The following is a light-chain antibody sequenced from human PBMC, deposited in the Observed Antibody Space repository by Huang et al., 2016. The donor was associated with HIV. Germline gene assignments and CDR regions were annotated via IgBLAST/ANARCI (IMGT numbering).Light chain of an antibody. CDR1: LGIVNS. V-gene: IGKV1-NL1*01. J-gene: IGKJ1*01. Sequence: DIQMTQSPSSLSASIGDKVTITCRASLGIVNSLAWHHQQPGKAPKLLLYGAVNLEGGVPARFSGSGSGTDYTLTIRNLQPEDFATYYCQQYYSSPWTFGQGTRVEV. CDR3: QQYYSSPWT. CDR2: GAV.